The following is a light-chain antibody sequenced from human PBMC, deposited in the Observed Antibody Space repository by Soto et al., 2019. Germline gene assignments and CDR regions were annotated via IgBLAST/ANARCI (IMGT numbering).Light chain of an antibody. J-gene: IGKJ4*01. CDR2: GAS. CDR3: QPYGSSPLT. CDR1: QSIGSNY. Sequence: EIVLTQSPGTLSLSPGERATLSCRASQSIGSNYLAWYQQKPGQAPRLLIYGASSRATGIPDRFSGSGSGTDFTLTISRLETEDFAVYYCQPYGSSPLTFGGGTKVDIK. V-gene: IGKV3-20*01.